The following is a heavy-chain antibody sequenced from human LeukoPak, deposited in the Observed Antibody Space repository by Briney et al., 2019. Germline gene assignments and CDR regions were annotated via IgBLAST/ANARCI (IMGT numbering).Heavy chain of an antibody. J-gene: IGHJ5*02. CDR3: ARGSGYSYGFRAYNWFDP. CDR2: ISSSSSYI. V-gene: IGHV3-21*01. D-gene: IGHD5-18*01. Sequence: GGSLRLSCAASGFTFSSYSMNWVRQAPGKGLEWVSSISSSSSYIYYADLVKGRFTISRDNAKNSLYLQMNSLRAEDTAVYYCARGSGYSYGFRAYNWFDPWGQGTLVTVSS. CDR1: GFTFSSYS.